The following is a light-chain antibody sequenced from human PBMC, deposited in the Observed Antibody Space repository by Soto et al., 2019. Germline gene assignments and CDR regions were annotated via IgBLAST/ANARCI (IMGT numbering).Light chain of an antibody. Sequence: EIVMTQSPATLSVSPGERATLSCRASQSVSDNLAWFRQKPGQAPRLLIYGASTRATTIPARFSGIGSGTEFTLTISSLQSEDFAVYYCQPYNKWPITFGQGTRLDIK. CDR3: QPYNKWPIT. CDR1: QSVSDN. J-gene: IGKJ5*01. V-gene: IGKV3-15*01. CDR2: GAS.